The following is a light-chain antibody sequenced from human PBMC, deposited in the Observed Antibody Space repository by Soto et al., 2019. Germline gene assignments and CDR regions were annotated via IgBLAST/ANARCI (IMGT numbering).Light chain of an antibody. Sequence: IVMTQSPATLSVSPGERATLSCRASQSVSSNLAWYQQKPGQAPRLLIYGASTRATGIPARFSGSGSGTEFTLTISRLEPEDFAVYYCQQFSSYPLTFGGGTKVDI. V-gene: IGKV3-15*01. CDR2: GAS. J-gene: IGKJ4*01. CDR1: QSVSSN. CDR3: QQFSSYPLT.